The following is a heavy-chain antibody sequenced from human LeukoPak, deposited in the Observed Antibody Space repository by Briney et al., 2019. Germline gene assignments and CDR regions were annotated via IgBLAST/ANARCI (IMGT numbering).Heavy chain of an antibody. V-gene: IGHV1-69*04. D-gene: IGHD5-12*01. Sequence: SVKVSCKASGGTFSSYAISWVRQAPGQGLEWMGRIIPILGIANYAQKFQGRVTITADKSTGTAYMELSSLRSEDTAVYYCARVSSGYGYFDYWGQGTLVTVSS. CDR2: IIPILGIA. CDR3: ARVSSGYGYFDY. CDR1: GGTFSSYA. J-gene: IGHJ4*02.